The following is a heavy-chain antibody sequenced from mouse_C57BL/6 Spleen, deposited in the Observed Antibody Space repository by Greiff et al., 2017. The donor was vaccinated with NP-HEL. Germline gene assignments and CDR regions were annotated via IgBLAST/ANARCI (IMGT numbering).Heavy chain of an antibody. CDR2: IHPNSGST. CDR3: AGITTVAYAMDY. Sequence: QVQLQQPGAELVKPGASVKLSCKASGYTFTSYWMHWVKQRPGQGLEWIGMIHPNSGSTNYNEKFKSKATLTVDKSSSTAYMQLSSLTSEDSAVYYCAGITTVAYAMDYWGQGTSVTVSS. V-gene: IGHV1-64*01. D-gene: IGHD1-1*01. CDR1: GYTFTSYW. J-gene: IGHJ4*01.